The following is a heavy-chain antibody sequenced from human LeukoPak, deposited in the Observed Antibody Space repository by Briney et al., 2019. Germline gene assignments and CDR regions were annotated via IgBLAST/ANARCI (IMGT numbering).Heavy chain of an antibody. D-gene: IGHD2-21*01. CDR1: GYTCTNYA. CDR2: INPNTGNP. J-gene: IGHJ3*02. CDR3: ARRVKGHAFDI. Sequence: ASVKVSCKASGYTCTNYAMNWVRQAPGQGLEWMGWINPNTGNPTYAQGFAGRFVFSMDTSVTTTYLQISTLKAEDTAVYYCARRVKGHAFDIWGQGTMVTVSS. V-gene: IGHV7-4-1*02.